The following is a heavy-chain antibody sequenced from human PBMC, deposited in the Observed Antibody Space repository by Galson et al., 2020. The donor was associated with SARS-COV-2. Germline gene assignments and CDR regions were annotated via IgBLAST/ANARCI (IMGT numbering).Heavy chain of an antibody. CDR1: GYSKSSGYY. V-gene: IGHV4-38-2*02. Sequence: SETLSITCTVSGYSKSSGYYWGWIRQPPGKGLAWIGRIYNPRSTYYTPSIKSRVTISIDTSKNQFSLKLSSVTAADTAVYFCAAARPVTSFGVVSPRGKSAFDILGQWTMVTVSS. CDR3: AAARPVTSFGVVSPRGKSAFDI. D-gene: IGHD3-3*01. J-gene: IGHJ3*02. CDR2: IYNPRST.